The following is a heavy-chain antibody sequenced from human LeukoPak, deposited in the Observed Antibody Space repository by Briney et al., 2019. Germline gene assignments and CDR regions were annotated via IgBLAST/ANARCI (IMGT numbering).Heavy chain of an antibody. V-gene: IGHV4-61*02. D-gene: IGHD4-17*01. CDR1: GGSISSGSYY. CDR2: IYTSGST. J-gene: IGHJ4*02. CDR3: ARDDGYGDLIDY. Sequence: SQTLSLTCTVSGGSISSGSYYWSWIRQPAGKGLEWIGRIYTSGSTNYNPSLKSRVTISVDTSKNQFSLKLSSVTAADTAAYYCARDDGYGDLIDYWGQGTLVTVSS.